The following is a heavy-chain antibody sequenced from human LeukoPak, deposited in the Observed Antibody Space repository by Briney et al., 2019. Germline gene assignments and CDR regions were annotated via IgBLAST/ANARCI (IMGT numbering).Heavy chain of an antibody. J-gene: IGHJ4*02. CDR2: IWYDGSNK. V-gene: IGHV3-33*01. CDR3: ARLGSRWSFDY. CDR1: GFTFSSYG. Sequence: GGSLRLSCAASGFTFSSYGMEWVRLAPGKGLEWVAVIWYDGSNKYYGDSVKGRFTISRDNSKNTVSLQMNSLRAEDTAVYYCARLGSRWSFDYWGQGTPVTVSS. D-gene: IGHD3-16*01.